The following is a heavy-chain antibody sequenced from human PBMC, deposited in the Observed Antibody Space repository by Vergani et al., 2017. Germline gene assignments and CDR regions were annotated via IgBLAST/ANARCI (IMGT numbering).Heavy chain of an antibody. CDR2: FNPNSGGK. CDR3: ARVGTSSNRDYFDY. CDR1: GYTFTDYF. Sequence: QVQLVQSGAEVKKPWASVKVSCKASGYTFTDYFMHWVRQAPGQGLEWMGWFNPNSGGKNYAQKFQGRVTMTRDTSISTAYMELSNLRSDDTAVYYCARVGTSSNRDYFDYWGQGTLVTVSS. D-gene: IGHD2-2*01. J-gene: IGHJ4*02. V-gene: IGHV1-2*02.